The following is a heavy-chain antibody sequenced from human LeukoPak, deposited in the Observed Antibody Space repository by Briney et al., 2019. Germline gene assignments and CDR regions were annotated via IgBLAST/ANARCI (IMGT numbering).Heavy chain of an antibody. CDR1: GFTFSSYE. J-gene: IGHJ4*02. CDR3: AREPGYSYGQFDY. D-gene: IGHD5-18*01. Sequence: GGSLRLSCAASGFTFSSYEMNWVRPAPGEGLGWGSYISSSGSTIYYADSVKGRFTISRDNAKNSLYLQMNSLRAEDTAVYYCAREPGYSYGQFDYWGQGTLVTVSS. CDR2: ISSSGSTI. V-gene: IGHV3-48*03.